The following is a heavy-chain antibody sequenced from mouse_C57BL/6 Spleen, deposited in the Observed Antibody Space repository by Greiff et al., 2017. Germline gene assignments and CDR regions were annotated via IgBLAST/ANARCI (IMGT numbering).Heavy chain of an antibody. CDR3: ARLDGYYGNFDY. V-gene: IGHV5-16*01. D-gene: IGHD2-3*01. CDR1: GFTFSDYY. Sequence: EVQVVESEGGLVQPGSSMKLSCTASGFTFSDYYMAWVRQVPEKGLEWVANINYDGSSTYYLDSLKSRFIISRDNAKNILYLQMSSLKSEDTATYYCARLDGYYGNFDYWGQGTTLTVSS. CDR2: INYDGSST. J-gene: IGHJ2*01.